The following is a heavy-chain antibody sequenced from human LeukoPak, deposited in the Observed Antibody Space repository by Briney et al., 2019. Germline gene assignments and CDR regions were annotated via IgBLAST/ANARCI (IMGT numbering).Heavy chain of an antibody. V-gene: IGHV4-31*03. CDR1: GGSISSGGYY. D-gene: IGHD3-10*01. J-gene: IGHJ4*02. CDR3: ARADYYGSGSYYNVLDY. CDR2: IYYSGST. Sequence: PSETLSLTCTVSGGSISSGGYYWSWIRQHPGKGLEWIGYIYYSGSTYYNPSLKSRVTISVDTSKNQFSLKLSSVTAADTAVYYCARADYYGSGSYYNVLDYWGQGTLVTVSS.